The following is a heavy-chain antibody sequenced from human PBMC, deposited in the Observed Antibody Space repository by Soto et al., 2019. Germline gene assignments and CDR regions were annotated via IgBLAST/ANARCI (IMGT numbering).Heavy chain of an antibody. CDR1: GFTFSSYA. J-gene: IGHJ3*02. D-gene: IGHD3-22*01. CDR2: ISYDGSNK. V-gene: IGHV3-30-3*01. CDR3: PTQDSDSTGYYPRTLDI. Sequence: HPGGSLRLSCAASGFTFSSYAMHWVRQAPGKGLEWVAVISYDGSNKYYADSVKGRFTISRDNSKNTLYLQMNSLRAEDTAVYYCPTQDSDSTGYYPRTLDIWGQGTMVTVSS.